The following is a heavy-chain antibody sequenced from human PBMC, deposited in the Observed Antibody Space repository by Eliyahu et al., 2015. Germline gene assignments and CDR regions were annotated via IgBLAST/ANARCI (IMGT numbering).Heavy chain of an antibody. CDR1: GFSFSSYW. V-gene: IGHV3-7*03. CDR2: IKPDGSEK. Sequence: EVQLVDSGGGLVQPGGSLRLSCAASGFSFSSYWMSWVRQAPGKGLEWVADIKPDGSEKNYVDSVKGRFTISRDNAKSSLFLQMYSLRDEDTAVYYCAREMGTSGWHDWHFDVWGRGTLVTVSS. CDR3: AREMGTSGWHDWHFDV. J-gene: IGHJ2*01. D-gene: IGHD6-19*01.